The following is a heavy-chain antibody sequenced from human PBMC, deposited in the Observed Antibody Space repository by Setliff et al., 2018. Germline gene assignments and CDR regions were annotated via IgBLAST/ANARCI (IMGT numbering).Heavy chain of an antibody. CDR3: ARSMIQRNYYCGLDV. J-gene: IGHJ6*02. D-gene: IGHD3-16*01. V-gene: IGHV4-4*07. CDR2: IYSNENT. Sequence: SETLSLTCSVSGGSISSYFWNWVRQPAGKGLEWIGRIYSNENTNYNPPLKSRVTMSIDTSKNQLSLKLSSVTAADTAVYYCARSMIQRNYYCGLDVWGQGTTVTVSS. CDR1: GGSISSYF.